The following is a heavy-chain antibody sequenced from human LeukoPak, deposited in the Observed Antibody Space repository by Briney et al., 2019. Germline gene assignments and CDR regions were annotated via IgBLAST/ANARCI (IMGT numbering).Heavy chain of an antibody. CDR1: GFTFSSYS. J-gene: IGHJ4*02. CDR3: ARKTTLTTNGYFDH. CDR2: ISSSSSYI. V-gene: IGHV3-21*01. Sequence: PGGSLRLSCAASGFTFSSYSMNWVRQAPGKGLEWVSSISSSSSYIYYADSVKGRFTISRDNAKNSMYLQMNSLRAEDTAVYFCARKTTLTTNGYFDHWGQGTLVTVSS. D-gene: IGHD4-17*01.